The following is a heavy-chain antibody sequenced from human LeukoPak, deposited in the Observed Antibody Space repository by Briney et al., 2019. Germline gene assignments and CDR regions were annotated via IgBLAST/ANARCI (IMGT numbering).Heavy chain of an antibody. Sequence: SSETLSLTCAVSGDSISNHIYYWDWIRQTPGKGLEWTGAVYYTGNAYYNPSLKSRVTISVDTSDNRFSLHLSSVNAADTAIYYCARLRALSGHRGAFDIWGQGTLVTVSS. J-gene: IGHJ3*02. CDR1: GDSISNHIYY. CDR3: ARLRALSGHRGAFDI. V-gene: IGHV4-39*01. CDR2: VYYTGNA. D-gene: IGHD5/OR15-5a*01.